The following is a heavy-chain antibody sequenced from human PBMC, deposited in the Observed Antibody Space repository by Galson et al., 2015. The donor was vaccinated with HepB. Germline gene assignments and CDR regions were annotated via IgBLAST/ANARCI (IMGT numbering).Heavy chain of an antibody. J-gene: IGHJ4*02. CDR2: VDPEDGET. CDR1: GYTFTDYY. Sequence: VKVSCKVSGYTFTDYYMHWVQQAPGKGLEWMGLVDPEDGETIYAEKFQGRVTITADTSTDTAYMELSSLRSEDTAVYYCATETKSIFGVDGDYWGQGTLVTVSS. CDR3: ATETKSIFGVDGDY. D-gene: IGHD3-3*01. V-gene: IGHV1-69-2*01.